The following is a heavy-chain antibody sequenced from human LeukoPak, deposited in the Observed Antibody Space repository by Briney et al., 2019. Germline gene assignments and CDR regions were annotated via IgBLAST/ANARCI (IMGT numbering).Heavy chain of an antibody. J-gene: IGHJ6*03. D-gene: IGHD6-13*01. CDR2: IYSGGST. CDR3: ARERRDSSSWSSHYMDV. Sequence: GGSLRLSCAASGFTVSSNYMSWVRQAPGKGLEWVSVIYSGGSTYYADSVKGRFTISRDNSKNTLYLQMNSLRAEDTAVYYCARERRDSSSWSSHYMDVWGKGTTVTISS. V-gene: IGHV3-66*01. CDR1: GFTVSSNY.